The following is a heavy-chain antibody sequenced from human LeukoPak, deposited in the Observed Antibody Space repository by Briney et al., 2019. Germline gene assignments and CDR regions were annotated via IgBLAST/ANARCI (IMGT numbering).Heavy chain of an antibody. CDR1: GASISSSNSY. CDR3: ARDREIIAAAGIFLTGVDY. J-gene: IGHJ4*02. Sequence: SETLSLTCTVSGASISSSNSYWGWIRQPPGKGLEWIGSIYYSGNTYYNASLKSQVSISIDTSKNQFSLKLTSVTAADTAVYYCARDREIIAAAGIFLTGVDYWGQGTLVTVSS. CDR2: IYYSGNT. D-gene: IGHD6-13*01. V-gene: IGHV4-39*02.